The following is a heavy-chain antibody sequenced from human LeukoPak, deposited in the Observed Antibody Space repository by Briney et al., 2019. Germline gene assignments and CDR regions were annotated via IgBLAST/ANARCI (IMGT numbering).Heavy chain of an antibody. J-gene: IGHJ4*02. CDR1: GYTFTGYY. CDR2: INPNSGGT. V-gene: IGHV1-2*06. Sequence: ASVKVSCKASGYTFTGYYMHWVRQAAGQGLEWMGRINPNSGGTNYAQKFQGRVTMTGDTSISTAYMELSRLRSDDTAVYYCARAGGSSCWYVFDYCGQGTLVTVSS. D-gene: IGHD6-19*01. CDR3: ARAGGSSCWYVFDY.